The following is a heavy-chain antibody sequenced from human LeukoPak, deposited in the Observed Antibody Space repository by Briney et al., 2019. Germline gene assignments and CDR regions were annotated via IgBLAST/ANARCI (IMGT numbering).Heavy chain of an antibody. CDR3: AKDGAQYSSGPECDP. Sequence: PGGSLRLSCAASGLHFSGTAMSWVRRAPGKGLEWVSAISHDGMNAYYADSVKGRFTISRDNSKKTASLEMSSLTAADTGVYYCAKDGAQYSSGPECDPRGQGALVTVSP. D-gene: IGHD6-19*01. CDR2: ISHDGMNA. J-gene: IGHJ5*02. V-gene: IGHV3-23*01. CDR1: GLHFSGTA.